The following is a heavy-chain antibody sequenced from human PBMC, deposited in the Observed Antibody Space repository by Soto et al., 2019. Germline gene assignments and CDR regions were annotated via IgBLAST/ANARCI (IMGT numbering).Heavy chain of an antibody. V-gene: IGHV3-64*02. CDR3: ARARCSSGQCYYFDY. D-gene: IGHD2-15*01. J-gene: IGHJ4*02. CDR2: ISRSGDRT. Sequence: ESGEGLVQPGGSLRLSCAASGFTFSSYNIHWIRQAPGKGLEFVSAISRSGDRTYYADSVKGSFTITRDNSKNTVWLQMGSLRAEDMAVYYCARARCSSGQCYYFDYWGRGALVSVSS. CDR1: GFTFSSYN.